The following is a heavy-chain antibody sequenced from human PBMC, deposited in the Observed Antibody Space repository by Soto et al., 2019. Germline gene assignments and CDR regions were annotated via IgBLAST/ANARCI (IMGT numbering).Heavy chain of an antibody. V-gene: IGHV3-33*01. CDR2: IWYDGSNK. J-gene: IGHJ6*03. D-gene: IGHD3-3*01. Sequence: QVQLVESGGGVVQPGRSLRLSCAASGFTFSSYGMHWVRQAPGKGLEWVAVIWYDGSNKYYADSVKGRFTISRDNSKNTLYLHMSSLRAEDTAVYYWARGYDFWSGYSTPYYMDVWGKGTTVTVSS. CDR1: GFTFSSYG. CDR3: ARGYDFWSGYSTPYYMDV.